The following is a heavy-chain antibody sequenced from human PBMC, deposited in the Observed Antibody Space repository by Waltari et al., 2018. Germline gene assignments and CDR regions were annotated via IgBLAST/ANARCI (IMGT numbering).Heavy chain of an antibody. J-gene: IGHJ4*02. CDR2: IRSKANSYAT. CDR1: GFTFSGSA. Sequence: EVQLVESGGGLVQPGGSLKLSCAASGFTFSGSAMHWVRQASGKGLEWVGRIRSKANSYATAYAASVKGRFTISRDDSKNTAYLQMNSLKTEDTAVYYCTRLLAAAGTYWGQGTLVTVSS. V-gene: IGHV3-73*01. D-gene: IGHD6-13*01. CDR3: TRLLAAAGTY.